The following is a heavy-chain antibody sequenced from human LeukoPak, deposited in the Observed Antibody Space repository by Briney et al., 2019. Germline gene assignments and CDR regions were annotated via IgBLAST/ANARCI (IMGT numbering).Heavy chain of an antibody. CDR3: ARVETATLGY. D-gene: IGHD5-18*01. CDR1: QYSFSDYA. CDR2: INAGNGNI. Sequence: ASVKVSCKASQYSFSDYAIHWVRQAPGQRLEWMGWINAGNGNIKYSQKFQGRVTITRDTSASTAYMELSSLRSEDTAVYYCARVETATLGYWGQGTLVTVSS. V-gene: IGHV1-3*01. J-gene: IGHJ4*02.